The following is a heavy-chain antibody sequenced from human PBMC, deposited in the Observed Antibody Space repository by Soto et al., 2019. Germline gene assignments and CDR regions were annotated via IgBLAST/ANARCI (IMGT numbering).Heavy chain of an antibody. D-gene: IGHD2-21*01. CDR2: IYWNDDK. J-gene: IGHJ4*02. CDR1: GFPLNTEGVG. CDR3: SHSTSVVPWALDY. V-gene: IGHV2-5*01. Sequence: SGPTLVNPTQTPTLTCTFSGFPLNTEGVGVGWISQPPGKALDWLALIYWNDDKRYSPALRSRLTITKDTSKNQVVLTMTNMDPVYTSTYYCSHSTSVVPWALDYWGQVTLVTSPQ.